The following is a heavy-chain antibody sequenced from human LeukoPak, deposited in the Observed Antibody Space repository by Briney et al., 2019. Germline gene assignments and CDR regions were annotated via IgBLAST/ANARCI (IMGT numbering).Heavy chain of an antibody. CDR2: IYPGDSDT. CDR1: GYSFTSYW. J-gene: IGHJ1*01. D-gene: IGHD2-15*01. V-gene: IGHV5-51*01. CDR3: ARVRYCSGGSCYTDEYFQH. Sequence: GESLKISCKGSGYSFTSYWIGWVRKLPGKGLEWRGIIYPGDSDTRYSPSFQGQVTISADKSISTAYLQWSSLKASDTAMYYCARVRYCSGGSCYTDEYFQHWGQGTLVTVSS.